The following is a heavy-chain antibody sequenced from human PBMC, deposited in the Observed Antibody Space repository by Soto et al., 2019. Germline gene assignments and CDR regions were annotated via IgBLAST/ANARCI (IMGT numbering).Heavy chain of an antibody. CDR1: GGSVSSGSYY. Sequence: SETLSLTCTVSGGSVSSGSYYWSWIRQPPGKGLEWIGYIYYSGSTNYNPSLKSRVTISVDMSKNQFSLKLSSVTAADTAVYYCARGRGPRITIFGVVIDYFDYWGQGTLVTVSS. V-gene: IGHV4-61*01. CDR3: ARGRGPRITIFGVVIDYFDY. D-gene: IGHD3-3*01. CDR2: IYYSGST. J-gene: IGHJ4*02.